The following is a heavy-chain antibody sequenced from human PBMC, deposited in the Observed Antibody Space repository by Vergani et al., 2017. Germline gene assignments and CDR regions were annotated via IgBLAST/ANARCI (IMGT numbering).Heavy chain of an antibody. V-gene: IGHV3-33*01. CDR1: GFTFSSYG. CDR3: ARDTTSPEYSTESGGFDP. D-gene: IGHD6-6*01. Sequence: QVQLVESGGGVVQPGRSLRLSCAASGFTFSSYGMHWVRQAPGKGLEWVAVIWYDGSNKYYADSVKGRFTISRDNSENTLYLQVNSLRAEDTAVYYCARDTTSPEYSTESGGFDPWGQGTLVTVSS. CDR2: IWYDGSNK. J-gene: IGHJ5*02.